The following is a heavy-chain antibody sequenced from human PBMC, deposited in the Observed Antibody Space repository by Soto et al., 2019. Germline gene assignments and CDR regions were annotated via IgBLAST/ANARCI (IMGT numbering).Heavy chain of an antibody. CDR3: ARDLGPPNWFDS. CDR1: GYAFSCYR. CDR2: ISGYNGNT. J-gene: IGHJ5*01. V-gene: IGHV1-18*01. Sequence: GASVKVSCKTSGYAFSCYRLSWVRQGPGQGLEWMGWISGYNGNTDYAQKFQGRVTMTTDTSTSTAYMELRSLRSDDTAVYYCARDLGPPNWFDSWGQGTLVTVSS. D-gene: IGHD2-8*01.